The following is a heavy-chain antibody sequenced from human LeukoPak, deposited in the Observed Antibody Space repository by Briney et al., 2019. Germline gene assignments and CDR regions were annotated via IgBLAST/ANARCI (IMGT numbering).Heavy chain of an antibody. CDR3: ARASSRRKAFFDY. CDR1: GFTFSSDD. CDR2: IGPACDT. V-gene: IGHV3-13*01. D-gene: IGHD6-6*01. Sequence: GGSLRLSCAAPGFTFSSDDMPWVRKATGKGMGRVSVIGPACDTYYLDSVKGRFTISRENAKTSLYLQMNSLRAGDTAVYYCARASSRRKAFFDYWGQGTLVTVSS. J-gene: IGHJ4*02.